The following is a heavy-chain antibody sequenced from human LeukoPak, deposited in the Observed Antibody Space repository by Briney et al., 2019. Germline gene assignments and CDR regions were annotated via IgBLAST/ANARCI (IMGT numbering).Heavy chain of an antibody. D-gene: IGHD3-9*01. J-gene: IGHJ4*02. V-gene: IGHV4-39*01. Sequence: PSETLSLTCTVSGDSINNNASYWGWIRQPPGKGLEWIGSIYYSGSTYYNPSLKSRVTISVDTSKNQFSLKLSSVTAADTAVYYCARHPLFPDYDILTGYSYWGQGTLVTVSS. CDR3: ARHPLFPDYDILTGYSY. CDR1: GDSINNNASY. CDR2: IYYSGST.